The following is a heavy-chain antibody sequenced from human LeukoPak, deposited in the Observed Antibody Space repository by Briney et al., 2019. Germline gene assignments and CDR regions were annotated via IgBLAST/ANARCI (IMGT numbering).Heavy chain of an antibody. CDR2: INHSGST. Sequence: KPPETLSLTCAVYGGSFSGYYWSWIRQPPGKGLEWIGEINHSGSTNYNPSLKSRVTISVDTSKNQFSLKLSSVTAADTAVYYCARVYYYYMDVWGKGTTVTVSS. J-gene: IGHJ6*03. V-gene: IGHV4-34*01. CDR1: GGSFSGYY. CDR3: ARVYYYYMDV.